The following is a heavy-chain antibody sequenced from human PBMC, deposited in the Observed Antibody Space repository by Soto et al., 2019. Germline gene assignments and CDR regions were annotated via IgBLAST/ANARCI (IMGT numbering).Heavy chain of an antibody. Sequence: ASVKVSCKASGYTFTGYYMHWVRQAPGQGLEWMGWINPNSGGTNYAQKFQGWVTMTRDTSISTAYMELSRLRSDDTAVYYCARDLRQLAYDAFDIWGQGTMVTVSS. J-gene: IGHJ3*02. V-gene: IGHV1-2*04. CDR1: GYTFTGYY. CDR3: ARDLRQLAYDAFDI. CDR2: INPNSGGT. D-gene: IGHD6-13*01.